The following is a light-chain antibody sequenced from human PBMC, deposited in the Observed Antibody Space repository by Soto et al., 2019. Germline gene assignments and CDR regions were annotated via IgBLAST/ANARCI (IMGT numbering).Light chain of an antibody. Sequence: EIVLTQSPATLSLSPGERATLSCRASQSVSSYLAWYQQKPGQVPRLLIYGASIRATGIPARFSGSGSGTEFTLTIGSLQSEDCALYYCQQRSNWTSVTFGGGTKVDIK. V-gene: IGKV3-11*01. CDR1: QSVSSY. CDR3: QQRSNWTSVT. CDR2: GAS. J-gene: IGKJ4*01.